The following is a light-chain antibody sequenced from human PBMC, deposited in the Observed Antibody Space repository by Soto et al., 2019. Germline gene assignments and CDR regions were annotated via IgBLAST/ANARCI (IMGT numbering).Light chain of an antibody. CDR3: QQYYSTPQNT. CDR2: WAS. Sequence: DIVMTQSPDSLAVSLGERATINCKSSQSVLYSSNNKNYLAWYQQKPGQPPKLLIFWASTRESGVPDRFSGSGSGTDFTLPISSLQAEDVAVYYCQQYYSTPQNTFGQGTKLEIK. V-gene: IGKV4-1*01. J-gene: IGKJ2*01. CDR1: QSVLYSSNNKNY.